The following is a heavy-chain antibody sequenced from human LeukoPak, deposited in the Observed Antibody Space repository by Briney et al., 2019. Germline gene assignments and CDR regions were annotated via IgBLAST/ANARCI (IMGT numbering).Heavy chain of an antibody. CDR3: ARDWRSVVRGRVTQGGGFDI. J-gene: IGHJ3*02. CDR1: GFTFSTYW. V-gene: IGHV3-7*04. Sequence: GGSLRLSCAASGFTFSTYWMSWVRQAPGKGLEWVDNIREDGSEKYYVDSVEGRFTISRDNAKNSLYLQMNSLRAEDTAVFYCARDWRSVVRGRVTQGGGFDIWGQGTMVTVSS. D-gene: IGHD3-10*01. CDR2: IREDGSEK.